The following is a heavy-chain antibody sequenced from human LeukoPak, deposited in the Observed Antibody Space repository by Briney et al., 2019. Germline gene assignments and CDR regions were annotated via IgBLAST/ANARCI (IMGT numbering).Heavy chain of an antibody. J-gene: IGHJ4*02. CDR3: AKDPYYYDSSGYYQYYFDY. CDR2: ISGSGGST. V-gene: IGHV3-23*01. D-gene: IGHD3-22*01. CDR1: GFTFSSYA. Sequence: SGGSLRLSCAASGFTFSSYAMSWVRQAPGKGLEWVSAISGSGGSTYYADSVKGRFTISRDNSKNTLYLQMNSLRAEDTAVYYCAKDPYYYDSSGYYQYYFDYWGQGTLVTVSS.